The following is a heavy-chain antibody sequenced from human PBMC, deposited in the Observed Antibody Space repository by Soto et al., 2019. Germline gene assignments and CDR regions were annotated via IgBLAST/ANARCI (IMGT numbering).Heavy chain of an antibody. V-gene: IGHV1-18*01. J-gene: IGHJ5*02. CDR2: IITYNGNT. CDR3: ARYRSDAFVGIDP. CDR1: GYTFTSYA. Sequence: QVQLVQSGAEVKKPGASVKVSCKASGYTFTSYAINWVRQAPGQGLEWMGWIITYNGNTNYAQNLQGRVTMTTDTSTSTAYMELRSLRSDDTAVYYCARYRSDAFVGIDPWGQGTLVTVSS. D-gene: IGHD3-16*01.